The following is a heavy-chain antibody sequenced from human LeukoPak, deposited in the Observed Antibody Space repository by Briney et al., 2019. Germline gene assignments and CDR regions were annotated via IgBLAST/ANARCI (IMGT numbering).Heavy chain of an antibody. CDR2: ISYDGTNK. CDR3: ARDSENYDILTGPDY. J-gene: IGHJ4*02. V-gene: IGHV3-30*03. CDR1: GFTFRSYG. D-gene: IGHD3-9*01. Sequence: PGRSLRLSCVVSGFTFRSYGMHWVRQAPGKGLEWVALISYDGTNKYYADSVKGRFTISRDNSKNTLYLQMNSLRAEDTAVYYCARDSENYDILTGPDYWGQGTLVTVSS.